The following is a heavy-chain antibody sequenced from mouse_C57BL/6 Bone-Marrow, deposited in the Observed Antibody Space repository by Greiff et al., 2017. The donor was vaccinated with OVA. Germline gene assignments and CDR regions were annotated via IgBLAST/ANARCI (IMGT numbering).Heavy chain of an antibody. J-gene: IGHJ2*01. CDR3: AGALGRYFDY. CDR1: GYTFTSYW. V-gene: IGHV1-50*01. Sequence: VQLQQPGAELVKPGASVKLSCKASGYTFTSYWMQWVKQRPGQGLEWIGEIDPSDSYPNYNQKFKGKATFTVDTSSSTAYMQLSSLTSEDSAVYYCAGALGRYFDYWGQGTTLTVSS. CDR2: IDPSDSYP. D-gene: IGHD4-1*01.